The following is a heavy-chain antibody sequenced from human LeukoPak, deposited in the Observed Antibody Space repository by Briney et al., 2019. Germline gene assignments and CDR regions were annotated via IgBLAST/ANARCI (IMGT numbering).Heavy chain of an antibody. J-gene: IGHJ4*02. D-gene: IGHD1-1*01. V-gene: IGHV3-23*01. CDR2: IRSNGETV. Sequence: GGSLRLSCAASGFTFSRIAMSWVRQAPGKGLEWVSAIRSNGETVYNADSVKGRFTVSRDNSRQTLFLQMSSLRVEDTATYYCAKGQELDDGVFDSWGQGTLVTVSS. CDR1: GFTFSRIA. CDR3: AKGQELDDGVFDS.